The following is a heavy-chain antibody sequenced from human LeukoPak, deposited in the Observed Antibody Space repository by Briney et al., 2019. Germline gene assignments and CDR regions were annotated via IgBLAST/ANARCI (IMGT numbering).Heavy chain of an antibody. Sequence: ASVKVSCKASGYTFTGYCMHWVRQAPGQGLEWMGRINPNSGGTNYAQKFQGRVTMTRDTSISTAYMELSRLRSDDTAVYYCARVGGYSSSFDAFDIWGQGTMVTVSS. J-gene: IGHJ3*02. V-gene: IGHV1-2*06. CDR1: GYTFTGYC. CDR3: ARVGGYSSSFDAFDI. CDR2: INPNSGGT. D-gene: IGHD6-13*01.